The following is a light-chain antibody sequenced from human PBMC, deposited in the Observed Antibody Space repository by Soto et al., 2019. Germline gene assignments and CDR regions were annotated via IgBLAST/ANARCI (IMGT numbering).Light chain of an antibody. J-gene: IGLJ1*01. CDR3: SSYTSSSTLV. CDR1: SSDVGGYNY. Sequence: QSALTQPASVSGSPGQSITISCTGTSSDVGGYNYVSWYQQHPDKAPKLMIYDVNNRPSGVSNRFSGSKSGNTASLTISGLQAEDEADYYCSSYTSSSTLVFGTGTKLTVL. CDR2: DVN. V-gene: IGLV2-14*01.